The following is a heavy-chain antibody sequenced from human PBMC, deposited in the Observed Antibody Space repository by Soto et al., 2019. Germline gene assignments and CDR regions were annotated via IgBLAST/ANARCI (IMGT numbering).Heavy chain of an antibody. CDR1: GYTFTSYY. Sequence: GASVKVSCKASGYTFTSYYMHWVRQAPGQGLEWMGIINPSDGSTSYAQKFQGRVTMTRDTSTSTVYMELSSLRSEDTAVYYCARARGHYDFWSGYPDAFDIWGQGTMVTVSS. D-gene: IGHD3-3*01. CDR2: INPSDGST. CDR3: ARARGHYDFWSGYPDAFDI. J-gene: IGHJ3*02. V-gene: IGHV1-46*03.